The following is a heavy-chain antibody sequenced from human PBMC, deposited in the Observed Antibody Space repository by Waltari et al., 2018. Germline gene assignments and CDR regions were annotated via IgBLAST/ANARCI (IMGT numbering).Heavy chain of an antibody. J-gene: IGHJ6*02. CDR2: ISTDASDT. D-gene: IGHD1-1*01. Sequence: EEQLVESGGGLVQPGDSLRLSCAASGFTFSSSWMNWVRQAPCKGPLWVSRISTDASDTTYADSVKGRFTISRDNARNTLYLQMNRLRAEDTAVYFCARVSRRTYRSPVPGRHYYYGMDVWGQGTTVTVSS. CDR3: ARVSRRTYRSPVPGRHYYYGMDV. V-gene: IGHV3-74*03. CDR1: GFTFSSSW.